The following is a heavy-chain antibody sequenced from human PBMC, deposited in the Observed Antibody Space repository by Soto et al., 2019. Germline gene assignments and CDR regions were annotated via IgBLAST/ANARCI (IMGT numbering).Heavy chain of an antibody. J-gene: IGHJ4*02. Sequence: GGSLRLSCTASGFTFNTHWMHWVRQAPGKGLVWVSRIYFDGITTNYADSVKGRLTVSRDSAKNTVYLHVNTLRDEDTAVYYCARGGAMGVDYWGQGTLVTVSS. CDR3: ARGGAMGVDY. V-gene: IGHV3-74*01. CDR2: IYFDGITT. D-gene: IGHD1-26*01. CDR1: GFTFNTHW.